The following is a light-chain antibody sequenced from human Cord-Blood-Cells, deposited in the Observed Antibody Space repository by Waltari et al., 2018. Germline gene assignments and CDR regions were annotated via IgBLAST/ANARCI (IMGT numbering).Light chain of an antibody. CDR3: QQYYSTALT. Sequence: IVMTQSPDSLAVSLGERPSINCKTSQSVLYSSNNKYYLAWYQQKPGQPPKLLIYWSSTRESGVPDRFSGSGSGTDFTLTISSLQAEDVAVYYCQQYYSTALTFGGGTKVEIK. J-gene: IGKJ4*01. CDR1: QSVLYSSNNKYY. V-gene: IGKV4-1*01. CDR2: WSS.